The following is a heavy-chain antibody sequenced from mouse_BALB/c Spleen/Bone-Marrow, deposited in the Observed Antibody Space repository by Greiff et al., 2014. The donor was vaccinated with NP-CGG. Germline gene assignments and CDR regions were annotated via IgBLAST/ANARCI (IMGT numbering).Heavy chain of an antibody. CDR1: GFNIKDTY. Sequence: EVKLQESGAELVKPGASVKLSCTASGFNIKDTYMHWVKQRPEQGLEWIGRIDPANGNTKYDPKFQGKATMTADTSSNTAYLQLSSLTSEDTAVYYCATLTTVVDAMDYWGQGTSVTVSS. CDR3: ATLTTVVDAMDY. V-gene: IGHV14-3*02. CDR2: IDPANGNT. D-gene: IGHD1-1*01. J-gene: IGHJ4*01.